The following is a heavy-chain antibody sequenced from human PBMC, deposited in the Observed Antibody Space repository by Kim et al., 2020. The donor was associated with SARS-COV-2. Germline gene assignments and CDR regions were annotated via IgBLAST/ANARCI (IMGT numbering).Heavy chain of an antibody. CDR3: ASTPNDYIVEGYYYGMDV. Sequence: ASVKVSCKASGYTFTSYAMHWVRQAPGQRLEWMGWINAGNGNTKYSQKFQGRVTITRDTSASTAYMELSSLRSEDTAVYYCASTPNDYIVEGYYYGMDVWGQGTTVTVSS. J-gene: IGHJ6*02. CDR1: GYTFTSYA. V-gene: IGHV1-3*01. D-gene: IGHD2-15*01. CDR2: INAGNGNT.